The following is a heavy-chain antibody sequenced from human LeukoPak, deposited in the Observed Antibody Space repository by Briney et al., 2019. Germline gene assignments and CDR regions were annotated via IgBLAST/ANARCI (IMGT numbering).Heavy chain of an antibody. Sequence: PGGSLRLSCAASGFTFNNYWMHWVRQAPGKGLVWVSRITSDGSITEYADSVKGRFTISRDNAKNSLYLQMNSLRAEDTAVYYCAINSGSYYWGWGQGTLVTVSS. CDR3: AINSGSYYWG. V-gene: IGHV3-74*03. J-gene: IGHJ4*02. CDR1: GFTFNNYW. CDR2: ITSDGSIT. D-gene: IGHD1-26*01.